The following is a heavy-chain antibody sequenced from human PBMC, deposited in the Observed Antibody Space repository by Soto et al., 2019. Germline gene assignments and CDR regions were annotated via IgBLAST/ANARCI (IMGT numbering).Heavy chain of an antibody. J-gene: IGHJ6*02. Sequence: RASVKVSCKASGGTFSSYAISWVRQAPGQGLEWMGGIIPIFGTANYAQKFQGRVTITADKSTSTAYMELSSLRSEDTAVYYCARGIGEYYYYYGMDVWGQGTTVTVSS. CDR3: ARGIGEYYYYYGMDV. CDR2: IIPIFGTA. D-gene: IGHD1-26*01. V-gene: IGHV1-69*06. CDR1: GGTFSSYA.